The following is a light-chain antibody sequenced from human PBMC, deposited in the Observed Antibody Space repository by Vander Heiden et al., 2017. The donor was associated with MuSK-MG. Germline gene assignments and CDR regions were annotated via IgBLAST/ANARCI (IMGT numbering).Light chain of an antibody. CDR3: HQYLRTPPT. J-gene: IGKJ4*01. Sequence: DTVMTQSPDSLAVSLGERATINCKSSQTVLYSPNNMNYLAWYQQKPGQPPKLLVYWATTRESGVPDRFSGSGSGTDFTLTISSLQAEDVAVYFCHQYLRTPPTFGGGTKVEIK. V-gene: IGKV4-1*01. CDR1: QTVLYSPNNMNY. CDR2: WAT.